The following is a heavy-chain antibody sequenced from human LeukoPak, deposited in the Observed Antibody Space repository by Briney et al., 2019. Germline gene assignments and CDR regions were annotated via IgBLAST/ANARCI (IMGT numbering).Heavy chain of an antibody. V-gene: IGHV3-33*01. J-gene: IGHJ4*02. CDR2: IRHEGNYK. D-gene: IGHD5-18*01. Sequence: GGSLRLSCAVSGFTFSSAVMHWVRQAPGKGPEWVAVIRHEGNYKYYADSVKGRFTISRDNSKNTLYLQMNSLRAEDTAVYYCARDLSPDGCSYGYCFDSWGQGTLVTVSS. CDR1: GFTFSSAV. CDR3: ARDLSPDGCSYGYCFDS.